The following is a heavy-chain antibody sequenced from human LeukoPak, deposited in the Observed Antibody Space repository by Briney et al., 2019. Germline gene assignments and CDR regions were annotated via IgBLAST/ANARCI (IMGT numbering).Heavy chain of an antibody. CDR1: EFAFSNSD. V-gene: IGHV3-23*01. CDR3: AKDDPD. CDR2: ISHSGGAT. J-gene: IGHJ4*02. Sequence: GGSLRLSCAASEFAFSNSDMSWVRQAPGKGLEWVSAISHSGGATYYADSVKGRFTISRDNSKNTLYLQMNSLRAEDTAVYYCAKDDPDWGQGTLVTVSS.